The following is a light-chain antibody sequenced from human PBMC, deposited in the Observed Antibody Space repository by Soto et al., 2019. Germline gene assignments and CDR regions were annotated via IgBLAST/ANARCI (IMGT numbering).Light chain of an antibody. CDR3: QQYFDVPFT. CDR2: WAS. J-gene: IGKJ4*01. V-gene: IGKV4-1*01. Sequence: DIVMTHSPDSLAVSLGERATINCKSSQSVFYSSNNKNYLAWYQQKPGQPPQLIIYWASTRESGVPERFSGSGSGTDFTLTSSSLEAEDVAFYWCQQYFDVPFTFGGGTKVDIK. CDR1: QSVFYSSNNKNY.